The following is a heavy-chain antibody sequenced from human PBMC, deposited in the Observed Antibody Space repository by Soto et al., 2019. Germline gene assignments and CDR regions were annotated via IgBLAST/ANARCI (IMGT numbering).Heavy chain of an antibody. CDR2: IYYSGST. V-gene: IGHV4-59*01. CDR1: GGSINSYY. Sequence: SETLSLTCTVSGGSINSYYWSWTRQPPGKGLEWIGYIYYSGSTNYNPSLKSRVTISLHTSKNQFSLKLRSVTAADTAVYYCARRSVNNWFDPWGQGTLVTVSS. CDR3: ARRSVNNWFDP. J-gene: IGHJ5*02.